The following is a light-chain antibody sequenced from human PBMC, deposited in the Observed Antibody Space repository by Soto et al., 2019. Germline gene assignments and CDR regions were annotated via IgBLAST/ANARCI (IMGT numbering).Light chain of an antibody. CDR3: CSYTSYSPYV. V-gene: IGLV2-14*01. Sequence: QSVLTQPASVSGSPGQSITISCTGTSSDFGGYNFVSWYQHRPGKAPKLMIYAVSNRPSGVSNRFPGSKSGNTASLTISGLQAEDEADYYCCSYTSYSPYVFGTGTKVTLL. J-gene: IGLJ1*01. CDR2: AVS. CDR1: SSDFGGYNF.